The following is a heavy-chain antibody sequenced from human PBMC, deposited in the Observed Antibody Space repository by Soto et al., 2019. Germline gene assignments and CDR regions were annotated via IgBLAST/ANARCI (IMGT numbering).Heavy chain of an antibody. CDR1: GYSFTSYW. CDR2: IYPGDSDT. Sequence: GESLKISCKGSGYSFTSYWIGWVRQMPGKGLEWMGIIYPGDSDTRYSPSFQGQVTISADKSISTAYLQWSSLKASDTAMYYCARQGYSGYDGLRSPQRPAIAMDYWGQGTLVTVSS. CDR3: ARQGYSGYDGLRSPQRPAIAMDY. J-gene: IGHJ4*02. D-gene: IGHD5-12*01. V-gene: IGHV5-51*01.